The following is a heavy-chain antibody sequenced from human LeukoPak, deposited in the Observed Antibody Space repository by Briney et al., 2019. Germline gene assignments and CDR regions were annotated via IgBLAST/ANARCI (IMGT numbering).Heavy chain of an antibody. D-gene: IGHD6-13*01. V-gene: IGHV3-64D*09. CDR3: VKSSSTWYIFDY. CDR1: GFTFSGYA. Sequence: GGSLRLSCSASGFTFSGYAMHWVRQAPGKGLQYVSAIISNGDSTYYSDSVKGRFTISRDNSKNTLYLQMSSLRVDDTAIYYCVKSSSTWYIFDYWGQGTLVTVSS. CDR2: IISNGDST. J-gene: IGHJ4*02.